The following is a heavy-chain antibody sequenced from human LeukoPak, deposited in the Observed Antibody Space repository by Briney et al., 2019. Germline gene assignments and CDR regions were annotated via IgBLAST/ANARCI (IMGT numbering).Heavy chain of an antibody. CDR2: IRYDGSNK. D-gene: IGHD6-19*01. CDR3: AKEQYSSGWHFDY. CDR1: GFTFSSYG. V-gene: IGHV3-30*02. Sequence: QTGGSLRLSCAASGFTFSSYGMHWVRQAPGKGLEWVAFIRYDGSNKYYADSVKGRFTISRDNSKNTLYLQMNSLRAEDTAVYYCAKEQYSSGWHFDYWGQGTLVTVSS. J-gene: IGHJ4*02.